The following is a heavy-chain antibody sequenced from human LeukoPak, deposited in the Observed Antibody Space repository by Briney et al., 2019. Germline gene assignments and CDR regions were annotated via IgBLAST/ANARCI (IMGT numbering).Heavy chain of an antibody. Sequence: KASETLSLTCTVSGGSISSYYWSWIRQSPGKGLEWIRYIYYSGSTNYNPSLKSRVTMSVDTSKNQFSLKLSSVTAADTAMYYCARDRYYDSSGYSYYFDYWGQGTLVTVSS. J-gene: IGHJ4*02. V-gene: IGHV4-59*01. CDR1: GGSISSYY. D-gene: IGHD3-22*01. CDR3: ARDRYYDSSGYSYYFDY. CDR2: IYYSGST.